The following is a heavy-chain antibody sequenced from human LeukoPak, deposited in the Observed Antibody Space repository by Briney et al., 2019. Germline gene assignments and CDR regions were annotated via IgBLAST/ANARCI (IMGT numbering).Heavy chain of an antibody. CDR2: INSDGSST. D-gene: IGHD3-10*01. V-gene: IGHV3-74*01. CDR1: GFTFSSYW. Sequence: PGGSLRLSCAASGFTFSSYWMHWVRQAPGKGLAWVSRINSDGSSTSYADSVKGRFTISRDSAKNSLYLQMNSLRAEDTAVYYCARTVDYGSGSYFYYYYYYMDVWGKGTTVTVSS. CDR3: ARTVDYGSGSYFYYYYYYMDV. J-gene: IGHJ6*03.